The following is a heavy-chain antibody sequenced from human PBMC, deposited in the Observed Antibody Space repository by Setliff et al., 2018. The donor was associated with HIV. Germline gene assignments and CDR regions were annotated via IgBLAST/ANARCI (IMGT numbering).Heavy chain of an antibody. V-gene: IGHV4-34*01. CDR3: ARQKRQYYYDSSGYWLDY. CDR2: INHSGST. Sequence: SETLSLTCAVYGGSFSGYYWSWIRQPPGKGLEWIGEINHSGSTNYNPSLKSRVTISVDTSKNQFSLKLSSVTAADTAVYYCARQKRQYYYDSSGYWLDYWGQGTLVTVSS. CDR1: GGSFSGYY. J-gene: IGHJ4*02. D-gene: IGHD3-22*01.